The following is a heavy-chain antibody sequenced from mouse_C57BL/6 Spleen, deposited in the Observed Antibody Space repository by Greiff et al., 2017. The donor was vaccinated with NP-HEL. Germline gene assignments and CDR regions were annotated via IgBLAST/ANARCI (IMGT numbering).Heavy chain of an antibody. CDR3: ARSRRLITTVPLDY. CDR1: GYTFTDYY. D-gene: IGHD1-1*01. J-gene: IGHJ2*01. Sequence: EVQLQQSGPELVKPGASVTISCKASGYTFTDYYMNWVKQSHGKSLEWIGDINPNNGGTSYNQKFKGKATLTVDKSSSTAYMELRTLTSENSAVYYCARSRRLITTVPLDYWGQGTTLTVSS. CDR2: INPNNGGT. V-gene: IGHV1-26*01.